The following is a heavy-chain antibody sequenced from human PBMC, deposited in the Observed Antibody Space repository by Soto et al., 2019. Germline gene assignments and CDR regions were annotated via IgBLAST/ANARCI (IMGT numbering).Heavy chain of an antibody. CDR3: ARVPRDFCGRECSSAN. Sequence: PGGSLRLSCVASGFTFRTCSMNWVRQAPGKGLEWVSYISSNAYIYYADSVKGRFTISRNNAKNSLYLQMNSLRAEDTAVYYCARVPRDFCGRECSSANWGQGTQVTVSS. D-gene: IGHD2-21*01. CDR1: GFTFRTCS. J-gene: IGHJ4*02. V-gene: IGHV3-21*01. CDR2: ISSNAYI.